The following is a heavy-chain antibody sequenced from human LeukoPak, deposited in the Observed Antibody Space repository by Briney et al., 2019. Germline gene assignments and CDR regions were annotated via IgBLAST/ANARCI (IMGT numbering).Heavy chain of an antibody. V-gene: IGHV3-21*04. Sequence: GGSLRLSCAASGFTFRTYNMNWVRQAPGKAMEWVSSITSSGTYIFYADSVKGRFSMSRDISRNTVYLQMNSLRVDDTAVYFCARAPVVSCRGAFCYPLDYWGHGILITVSS. J-gene: IGHJ4*01. CDR1: GFTFRTYN. CDR3: ARAPVVSCRGAFCYPLDY. CDR2: ITSSGTYI. D-gene: IGHD2-15*01.